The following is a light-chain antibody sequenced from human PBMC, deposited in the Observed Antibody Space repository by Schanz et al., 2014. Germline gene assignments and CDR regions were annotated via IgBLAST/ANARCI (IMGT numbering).Light chain of an antibody. J-gene: IGKJ2*01. Sequence: PGERATLSCRASQTVASRYLAWFQQKPGQAPRLLISGASSRATGIPDRFSGSGSGTDFTLTISRLEPEDFAVYYCQHYGSSPPYTFGQGTKLEIK. CDR3: QHYGSSPPYT. CDR1: QTVASRY. CDR2: GAS. V-gene: IGKV3-20*01.